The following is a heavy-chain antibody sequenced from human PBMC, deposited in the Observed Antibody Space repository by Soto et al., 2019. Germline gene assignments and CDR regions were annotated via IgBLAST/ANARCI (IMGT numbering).Heavy chain of an antibody. V-gene: IGHV4-34*01. Sequence: SETLSLTCAVYGGSFSGYYWSWIRQPPGKGLEWIGEINHSVSTNYNPSLKSRVTISVDTSKNQFSLKLSSVTAADTAVYYCARGLTGYCSSTSCYQRYYYYGMDVWGQGTRVTVSS. CDR1: GGSFSGYY. D-gene: IGHD2-2*01. CDR2: INHSVST. J-gene: IGHJ6*02. CDR3: ARGLTGYCSSTSCYQRYYYYGMDV.